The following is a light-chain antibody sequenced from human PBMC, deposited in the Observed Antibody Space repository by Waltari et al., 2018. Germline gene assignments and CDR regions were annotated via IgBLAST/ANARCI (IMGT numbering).Light chain of an antibody. CDR2: DVS. CDR3: NSFTSSSTVV. Sequence: QSALTQPASVSGPPGQSITIPCTGTSSDVGGYNYVSWYQQHPGKAPKLMIYDVSNRPSGVSNRFSGSKSGNTASLTISGLQPEDEADYYCNSFTSSSTVVFGGGTKLTVL. V-gene: IGLV2-14*03. J-gene: IGLJ3*02. CDR1: SSDVGGYNY.